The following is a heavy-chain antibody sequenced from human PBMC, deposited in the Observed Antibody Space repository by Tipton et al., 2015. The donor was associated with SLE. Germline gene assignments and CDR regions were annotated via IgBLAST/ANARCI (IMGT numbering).Heavy chain of an antibody. J-gene: IGHJ1*01. V-gene: IGHV4-59*11. CDR2: IYYSGST. CDR3: ARESVAYRDFQH. D-gene: IGHD6-19*01. CDR1: GGSISSHY. Sequence: TLSLTCTVSGGSISSHYWSWIRQPPGKGLEWIGYIYYSGSTNYNPSLKSRVTISVDTSKNQFSLKLSSVTAADTAVYYCARESVAYRDFQHWGQGTLVTVSS.